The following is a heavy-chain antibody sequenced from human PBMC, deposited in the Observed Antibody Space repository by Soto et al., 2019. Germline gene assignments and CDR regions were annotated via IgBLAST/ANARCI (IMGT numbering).Heavy chain of an antibody. D-gene: IGHD6-19*01. CDR2: ISGSGGST. J-gene: IGHJ5*02. CDR3: AKDQRQWLVQNWFDP. CDR1: GFTFSSYA. V-gene: IGHV3-23*01. Sequence: GGSLRLSCAASGFTFSSYAMSWVRQAPGKGLEWVSAISGSGGSTYYADSVKGRFTISRDNSKNTLYLQMNSLRAEDTAVYYCAKDQRQWLVQNWFDPWGQGTLVTVSS.